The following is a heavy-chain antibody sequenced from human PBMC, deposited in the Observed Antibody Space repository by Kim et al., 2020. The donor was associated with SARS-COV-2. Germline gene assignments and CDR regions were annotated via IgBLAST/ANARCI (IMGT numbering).Heavy chain of an antibody. CDR3: ARTGDHATYYFDY. J-gene: IGHJ4*02. V-gene: IGHV4-39*01. D-gene: IGHD7-27*01. Sequence: NPSLKSRVTISVDTSKNQFSLKLSSVTAADTAVYYCARTGDHATYYFDYWGQGTLVTVSS.